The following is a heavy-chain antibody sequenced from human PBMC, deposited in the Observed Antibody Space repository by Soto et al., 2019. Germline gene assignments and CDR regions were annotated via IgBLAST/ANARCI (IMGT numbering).Heavy chain of an antibody. V-gene: IGHV1-18*01. D-gene: IGHD1-26*01. J-gene: IGHJ3*02. Sequence: ASVKVSCKASGYTFTSYGISWVRQAPGQGLEWMGWISAYNGNTNYAQKLQGRVTTTTDTSTSTAYMELRSLRSDDTAVYYCAREYSGSYYREAYDAFDIWGQGTMVTVSS. CDR1: GYTFTSYG. CDR2: ISAYNGNT. CDR3: AREYSGSYYREAYDAFDI.